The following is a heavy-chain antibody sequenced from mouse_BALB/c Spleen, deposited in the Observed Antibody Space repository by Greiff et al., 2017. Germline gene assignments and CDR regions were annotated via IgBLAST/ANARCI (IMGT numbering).Heavy chain of an antibody. D-gene: IGHD1-1*01. CDR1: GFTFSSYY. Sequence: EVKLMESGGGLVKLGGSLKLSCAASGFTFSSYYMSWVRQTPEKRLELVAAINSGGSTYYPDSVKGRFTISRDNARNILYLQMSSLRSEDTAMYYCARGDYGSRAWFAYWGQGTLVTVSA. V-gene: IGHV5-6-5*01. J-gene: IGHJ3*01. CDR3: ARGDYGSRAWFAY. CDR2: INSGGST.